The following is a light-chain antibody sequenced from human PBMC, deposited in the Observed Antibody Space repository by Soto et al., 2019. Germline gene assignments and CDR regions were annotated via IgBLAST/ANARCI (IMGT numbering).Light chain of an antibody. J-gene: IGKJ5*01. CDR2: KAS. V-gene: IGKV1-5*03. CDR3: QQYENLPT. CDR1: QTISSW. Sequence: QITQSPSTLSGSVGDRVTIPCRASQTISSWLAWYQQKPGKAPKLLIYKASTLKSGVPSRFSGSGSGTEFTLTISSLQPDDFATYYCQQYENLPTFGQGTRLEIK.